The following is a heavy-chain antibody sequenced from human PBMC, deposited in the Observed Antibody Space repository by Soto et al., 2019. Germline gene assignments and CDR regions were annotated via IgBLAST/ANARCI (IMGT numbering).Heavy chain of an antibody. Sequence: GGSLRLSCAASGFTFSNYGMRWVRQTPGKGLEWVSTISGGGGITYYADSVKGRFTISRDNSKNTLYLQMNSLRAEDAAVYYCAKDSPGHYDFWSGYNWFDPWGQGTLVTVSS. CDR2: ISGGGGIT. CDR1: GFTFSNYG. V-gene: IGHV3-23*01. CDR3: AKDSPGHYDFWSGYNWFDP. J-gene: IGHJ5*02. D-gene: IGHD3-3*01.